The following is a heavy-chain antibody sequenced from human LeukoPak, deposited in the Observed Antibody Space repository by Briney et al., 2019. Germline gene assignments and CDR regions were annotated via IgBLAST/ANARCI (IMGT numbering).Heavy chain of an antibody. Sequence: GGSLRLSCAASGFTFSSYAMHWVRQAPGKGLEWVSAISGSGGSTYYADSVKGRFTISRDNSKNTLYLQMNSLRAEDTAVYYCANGFSPTNCGGDCPYYFDYWGQGTLVTVSS. CDR2: ISGSGGST. CDR3: ANGFSPTNCGGDCPYYFDY. J-gene: IGHJ4*02. V-gene: IGHV3-23*01. CDR1: GFTFSSYA. D-gene: IGHD2-21*02.